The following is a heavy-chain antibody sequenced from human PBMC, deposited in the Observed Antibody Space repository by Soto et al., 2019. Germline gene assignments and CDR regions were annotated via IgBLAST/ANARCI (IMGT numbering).Heavy chain of an antibody. V-gene: IGHV4-31*03. CDR2: IYVDGNF. Sequence: QMQLQESGPGLVRPSQTLSLTCTVSGGAINSGGHYWSWIRQFPGKGLEWIGNIYVDGNFNYTPSLRSRLNSSLDMSKNHFSLCLISVTAADTAIYYCARDQRGYNGYDDIWCQGTLAIVSS. CDR3: ARDQRGYNGYDDI. D-gene: IGHD5-12*01. CDR1: GGAINSGGHY. J-gene: IGHJ4*02.